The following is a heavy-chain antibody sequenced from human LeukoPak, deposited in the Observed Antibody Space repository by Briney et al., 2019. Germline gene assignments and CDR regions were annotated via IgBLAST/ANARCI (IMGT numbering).Heavy chain of an antibody. CDR1: GFTSGGIE. V-gene: IGHV3-48*03. Sequence: GGSLRPSCAASGFTSGGIEMNWVRKAPGKGLGWFSYISSSGSTIYYADSVKGRFTISRDNAKNSLYLQMNSLRAEDTAVYYCARENGDYADAFDIWGQGTMVTVSS. J-gene: IGHJ3*02. CDR3: ARENGDYADAFDI. CDR2: ISSSGSTI. D-gene: IGHD4-17*01.